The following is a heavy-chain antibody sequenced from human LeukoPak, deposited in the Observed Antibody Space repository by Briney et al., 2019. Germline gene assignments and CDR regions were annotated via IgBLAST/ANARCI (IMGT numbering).Heavy chain of an antibody. CDR2: IYYSGST. CDR1: GGSISSQY. D-gene: IGHD1-1*01. V-gene: IGHV4-59*08. CDR3: ALKSVQLERRPYYYYMDV. J-gene: IGHJ6*03. Sequence: SETLSLTCTVSGGSISSQYCSWIRQPPRKGLGGFGYIYYSGSTNYNPSLKSRVTISVDTSKNQFTLKLSSVTAADTAVYYCALKSVQLERRPYYYYMDVWGKGTTVTVSS.